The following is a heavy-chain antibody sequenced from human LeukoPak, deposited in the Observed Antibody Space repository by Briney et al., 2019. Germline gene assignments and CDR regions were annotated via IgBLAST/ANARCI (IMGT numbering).Heavy chain of an antibody. CDR1: GFTFSSYS. CDR3: ARDLTGFYYGSGSYYRFDY. J-gene: IGHJ4*02. D-gene: IGHD3-10*01. CDR2: ISSSSSYR. V-gene: IGHV3-21*01. Sequence: GGSLRLSCAASGFTFSSYSMNWVRHGPGKGLEWVSSISSSSSYRYYADSVKGRFTISRDNAKNSLYLQMNSLRAEDTAVYYCARDLTGFYYGSGSYYRFDYWGQGTLVTVSS.